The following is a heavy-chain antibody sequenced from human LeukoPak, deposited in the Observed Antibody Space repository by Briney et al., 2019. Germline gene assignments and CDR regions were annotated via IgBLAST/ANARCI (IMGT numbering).Heavy chain of an antibody. Sequence: ASVTVSCKASGYTFTTYAMNWVRQAPGQGLEWMGWINTNTGNPTYAQGFTGRFVFSLDTSVSTAYLQISSLKAEDTAVYYCARGAREYFDWLMRYNWFDPWGQGTLVTVSS. CDR1: GYTFTTYA. J-gene: IGHJ5*02. V-gene: IGHV7-4-1*02. CDR3: ARGAREYFDWLMRYNWFDP. CDR2: INTNTGNP. D-gene: IGHD3-9*01.